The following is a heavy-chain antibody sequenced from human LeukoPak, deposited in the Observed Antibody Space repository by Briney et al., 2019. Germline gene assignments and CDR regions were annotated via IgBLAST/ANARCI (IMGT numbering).Heavy chain of an antibody. Sequence: GGSLRLSGAASGFTFSTYWMHWVRQAPGKGLVWVSRIKSDGSTNYADSVKGRFTISRDNAKNTLSLQMNSLRPEDTGVYYCARAPSEIGGYYPEYFRHWGQGTLVTVSS. V-gene: IGHV3-74*01. D-gene: IGHD3-3*01. CDR1: GFTFSTYW. CDR2: IKSDGST. J-gene: IGHJ1*01. CDR3: ARAPSEIGGYYPEYFRH.